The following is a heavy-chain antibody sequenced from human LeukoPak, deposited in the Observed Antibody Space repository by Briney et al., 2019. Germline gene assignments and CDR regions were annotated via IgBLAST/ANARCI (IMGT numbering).Heavy chain of an antibody. D-gene: IGHD4-23*01. CDR1: GGSISSGGYS. J-gene: IGHJ4*02. Sequence: TLSLTCAVSGGSISSGGYSWSWIRQPPGKGLEWIGYIYHSGSTYYNPSLKSRVTISVDRSKNQFSLKLSSVTAADTAVYYCARVRVVTPHYFDYWGQGTLVTVSS. V-gene: IGHV4-30-2*01. CDR3: ARVRVVTPHYFDY. CDR2: IYHSGST.